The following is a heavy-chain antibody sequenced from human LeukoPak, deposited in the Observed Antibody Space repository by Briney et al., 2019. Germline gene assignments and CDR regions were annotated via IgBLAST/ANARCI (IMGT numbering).Heavy chain of an antibody. Sequence: SETLSLTCTVSGGSISSNIHYWGWIRQPPGKGLEWIGSIYYSGSTYYNPSLKSRVTISVDTSKNQFSLKLNSVTAADTALYYCARAVLITINRGSHGAFDIWGQGTMVTVSS. CDR1: GGSISSNIHY. J-gene: IGHJ3*02. D-gene: IGHD3-10*01. CDR3: ARAVLITINRGSHGAFDI. V-gene: IGHV4-39*07. CDR2: IYYSGST.